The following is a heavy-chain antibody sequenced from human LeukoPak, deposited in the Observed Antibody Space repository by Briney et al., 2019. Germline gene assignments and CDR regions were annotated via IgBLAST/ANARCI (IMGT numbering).Heavy chain of an antibody. CDR1: GYTFTGYY. CDR3: ARDREDIVVVVAATNGVDY. CDR2: INPNSGGT. Sequence: GASVKVSCKASGYTFTGYYMHWVRQAPGQGLEWMGWINPNSGGTNYAQKFQGRVTMTRDTPISTAYMELSRLRSGDTAVYYCARDREDIVVVVAATNGVDYWGQGTLVTVSS. J-gene: IGHJ4*02. V-gene: IGHV1-2*02. D-gene: IGHD2-15*01.